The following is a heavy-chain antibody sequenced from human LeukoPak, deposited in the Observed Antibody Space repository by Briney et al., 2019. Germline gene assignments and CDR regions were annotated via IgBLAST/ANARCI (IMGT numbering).Heavy chain of an antibody. CDR1: GYTLTELS. V-gene: IGHV1-24*01. CDR2: FDPEDGET. D-gene: IGHD2-21*01. CDR3: AAEGVSVVGSYWYFDL. J-gene: IGHJ2*01. Sequence: ASVKVSCKVSGYTLTELSMHWVRQAPGKGLEWMGGFDPEDGETIYAQKFQGRVTMTEDTSTDTAYMELSSLRSEDTAVYYCAAEGVSVVGSYWYFDLWGRGTLVTVSS.